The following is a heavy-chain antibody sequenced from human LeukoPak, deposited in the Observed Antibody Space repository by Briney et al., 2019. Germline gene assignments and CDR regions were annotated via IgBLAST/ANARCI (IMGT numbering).Heavy chain of an antibody. CDR1: GGSIRSYY. V-gene: IGHV4-59*01. J-gene: IGHJ4*02. D-gene: IGHD3-10*01. CDR3: ARYGSGTYSLDY. CDR2: IHYSGST. Sequence: SETLSLTCTVSGGSIRSYYWSWIRQPPGKGLEWIGYIHYSGSTSCNPSLKSRVTTSVDTSKNQFSLKLSSVTAADTAVYYCARYGSGTYSLDYWGQGTLVTVSS.